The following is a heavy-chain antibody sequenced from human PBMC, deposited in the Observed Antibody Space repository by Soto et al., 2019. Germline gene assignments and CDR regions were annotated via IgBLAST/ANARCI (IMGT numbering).Heavy chain of an antibody. D-gene: IGHD3-10*01. CDR2: ISWNSGSI. J-gene: IGHJ6*02. V-gene: IGHV3-9*01. CDR3: AKDAITMVRGVISYYGMDV. CDR1: GFTFDDYA. Sequence: EVQLVESGGGLVQPGRSLRLSCAASGFTFDDYAMHWVRQAPGKGLEWVSGISWNSGSIGYADSVKGRFTISRDNAKTSLYVQMNSLRAEDTALYYCAKDAITMVRGVISYYGMDVWGQGTTVTVSS.